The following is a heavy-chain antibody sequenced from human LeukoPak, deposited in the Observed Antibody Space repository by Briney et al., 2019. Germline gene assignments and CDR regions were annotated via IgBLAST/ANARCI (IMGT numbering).Heavy chain of an antibody. D-gene: IGHD5-24*01. CDR3: ARDWGWLQLMNWFDP. CDR2: ISGSGGST. V-gene: IGHV3-23*01. J-gene: IGHJ5*02. CDR1: GFTFSSYA. Sequence: PGGSLRLSCAASGFTFSSYAMSWVRQAPGEGLEWVSAISGSGGSTYYADSVKGRFTISRDNSKNTLYLQMNSLRAEDTAVYYCARDWGWLQLMNWFDPWGQGTLVTVSS.